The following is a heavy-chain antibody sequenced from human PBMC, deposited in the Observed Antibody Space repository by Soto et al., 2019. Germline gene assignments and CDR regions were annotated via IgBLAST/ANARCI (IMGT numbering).Heavy chain of an antibody. V-gene: IGHV4-34*01. CDR2: INHSGST. CDR3: AIMVRGRRYYYYGMDV. Sequence: SETLSLTCAVYGGSFSGYYWSWIHQPPGKGLEWIGEINHSGSTNYNPSLKSRVTISVDTSKNQFSLKLSSVTAADTAVYYCAIMVRGRRYYYYGMDVWGQGTTVTVSS. D-gene: IGHD3-10*01. CDR1: GGSFSGYY. J-gene: IGHJ6*02.